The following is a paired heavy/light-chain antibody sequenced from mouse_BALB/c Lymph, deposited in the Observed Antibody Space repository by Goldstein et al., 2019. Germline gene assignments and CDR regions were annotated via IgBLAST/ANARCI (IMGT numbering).Light chain of an antibody. CDR2: YTS. CDR3: QQGNTLPYT. V-gene: IGKV10-96*01. CDR1: QDISNY. J-gene: IGKJ2*01. Sequence: DIQMTQTTSSLSASLGDRVTISCRASQDISNYLNWYQQKPDGTVKLLIYYTSRLHSGVPSRFSGSGSGTDYSLTISNLEQEDIATYFCQQGNTLPYTFGGGTKLEIK.
Heavy chain of an antibody. CDR1: GYTFTSYY. CDR3: ARRDWDYAMDY. D-gene: IGHD4-1*01. CDR2: IYPGDGST. J-gene: IGHJ4*01. Sequence: QVQLQQSGPELVKPGASVKMSCKASGYTFTSYYIHWVKQRPGQGLEWIGWIYPGDGSTKYNEKFKGKTTLTADKSSSTAYMLLSSLTSEDSAIYFCARRDWDYAMDYWGQGTSVTVSS. V-gene: IGHV1S56*01.